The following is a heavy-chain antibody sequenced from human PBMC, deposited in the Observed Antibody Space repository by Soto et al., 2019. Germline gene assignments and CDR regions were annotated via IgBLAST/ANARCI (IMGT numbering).Heavy chain of an antibody. CDR3: ARNSGAWDSTSPFNY. CDR2: IFPSDSDT. J-gene: IGHJ4*02. D-gene: IGHD6-6*01. CDR1: GYTFSNHW. Sequence: GESLKISCKGSGYTFSNHWIGWVRQMPGKGLEWLGIIFPSDSDTKYSPSSQGQVTISADKSISTAFLQWSSLKASDTAIYYCARNSGAWDSTSPFNYWGQGTPVTVSS. V-gene: IGHV5-51*01.